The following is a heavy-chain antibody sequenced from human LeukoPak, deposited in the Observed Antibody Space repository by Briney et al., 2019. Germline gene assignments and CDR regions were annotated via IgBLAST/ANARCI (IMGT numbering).Heavy chain of an antibody. Sequence: GGSLRLSCAASGFTFSSYWVHWVRQAPGKGLVWVSRINSDGSSTSYADSVKGRFTISRDNAKNTLYLQVNSLRAEDTAAYYCAREDIVVVPAMGYWGQGTLVTVSS. CDR3: AREDIVVVPAMGY. V-gene: IGHV3-74*01. D-gene: IGHD2-2*01. CDR2: INSDGSST. CDR1: GFTFSSYW. J-gene: IGHJ4*02.